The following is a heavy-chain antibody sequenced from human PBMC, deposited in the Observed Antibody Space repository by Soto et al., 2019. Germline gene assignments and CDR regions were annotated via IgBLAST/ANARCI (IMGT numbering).Heavy chain of an antibody. Sequence: ASVKVSFKASGYTFTSYGISWVRQAPGQGLEWMGWISAYNGNTNYAQKLQGRVTMTTDTSTSTAYMELRSLRSDDTAVYYCARVSLEWLLADYWGQGTLVTVSS. CDR2: ISAYNGNT. CDR3: ARVSLEWLLADY. CDR1: GYTFTSYG. V-gene: IGHV1-18*04. D-gene: IGHD3-3*01. J-gene: IGHJ4*02.